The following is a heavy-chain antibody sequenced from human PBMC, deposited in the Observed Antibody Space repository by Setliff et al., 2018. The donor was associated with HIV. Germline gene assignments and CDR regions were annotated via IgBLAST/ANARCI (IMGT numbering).Heavy chain of an antibody. Sequence: SVKVSCKASGDTFSNYAISWVRQAPGQGIEWMGGIIPIFGTANYAQKFEGRVTITANESTNTAHMELSSLRSDDTAVYYCARDRGSRGFDYWGQGTLVTVSS. V-gene: IGHV1-69*13. J-gene: IGHJ4*02. D-gene: IGHD2-15*01. CDR3: ARDRGSRGFDY. CDR2: IIPIFGTA. CDR1: GDTFSNYA.